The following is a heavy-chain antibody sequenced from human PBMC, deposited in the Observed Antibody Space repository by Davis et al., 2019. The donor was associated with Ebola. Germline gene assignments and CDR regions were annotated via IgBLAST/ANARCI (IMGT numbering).Heavy chain of an antibody. D-gene: IGHD1-26*01. Sequence: GESLKISRKGSGYSFTSYWIGWVRQMPGKGLEWMGIIYPGDSDTRYSPSFQGQVTISADKSISTAYLQWSSLKASDTAMYYCARAGRYSGSYYNWYFDLWGRGTLVTVSS. CDR3: ARAGRYSGSYYNWYFDL. V-gene: IGHV5-51*01. CDR1: GYSFTSYW. J-gene: IGHJ2*01. CDR2: IYPGDSDT.